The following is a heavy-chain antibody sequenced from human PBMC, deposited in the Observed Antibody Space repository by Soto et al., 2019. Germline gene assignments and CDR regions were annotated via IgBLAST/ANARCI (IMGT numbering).Heavy chain of an antibody. D-gene: IGHD1-1*01. J-gene: IGHJ4*02. CDR1: GFTFSSNW. CDR2: INNDGSEK. Sequence: EVQLVESGGGLVQPGGSLRLSCAASGFTFSSNWMTWVRQAPGKGLEWVANINNDGSEKNYVDSVKGRFTISRDNAKNSLYLQMNSLRAEDTAVYYCATYPPQYNDYWGQGTLVTVSS. CDR3: ATYPPQYNDY. V-gene: IGHV3-7*01.